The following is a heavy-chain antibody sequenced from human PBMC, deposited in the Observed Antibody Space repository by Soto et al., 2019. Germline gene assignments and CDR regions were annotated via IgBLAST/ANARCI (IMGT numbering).Heavy chain of an antibody. Sequence: QVQLQESGPGLVKPSQTLSLTCTVSGGSISSGDYYWSWIRQPPGKGLEWIGYIYYSGSTYYNPSLKSRLTISVDTSKNQLSLKLSSVTAADTAVYYCARAFDDSSGYYGGLGYWGQGTLVTVSS. D-gene: IGHD3-22*01. J-gene: IGHJ4*02. V-gene: IGHV4-30-4*01. CDR3: ARAFDDSSGYYGGLGY. CDR1: GGSISSGDYY. CDR2: IYYSGST.